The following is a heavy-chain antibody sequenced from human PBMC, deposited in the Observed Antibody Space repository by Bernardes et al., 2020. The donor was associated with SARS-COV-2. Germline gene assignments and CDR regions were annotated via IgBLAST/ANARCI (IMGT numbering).Heavy chain of an antibody. CDR3: ARGFDY. CDR1: GGSIRAYY. CDR2: LYYTGST. Sequence: LTRTCTVSGGSIRAYYWSWFRQPPGKGLEWIGYLYYTGSTNYNPSLQSRVTISVDTSKNQFSLKLSSVTAADTAVYYCARGFDYWGQGILVTVSS. V-gene: IGHV4-59*01. J-gene: IGHJ4*02.